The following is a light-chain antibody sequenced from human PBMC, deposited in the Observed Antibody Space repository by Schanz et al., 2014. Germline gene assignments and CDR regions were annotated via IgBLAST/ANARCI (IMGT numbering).Light chain of an antibody. CDR1: RSNIGSNS. CDR2: SND. Sequence: QSVLAQPPSASETPGQRISISCSGGRSNIGSNSVNWYQQLPGTAPKLLIYSNDRRPSGVPDRFSASKSGTSASLAISGLQSEDEADYYCCSHVGNYIWVFGGGTKLTVL. V-gene: IGLV1-44*01. J-gene: IGLJ3*02. CDR3: CSHVGNYIWV.